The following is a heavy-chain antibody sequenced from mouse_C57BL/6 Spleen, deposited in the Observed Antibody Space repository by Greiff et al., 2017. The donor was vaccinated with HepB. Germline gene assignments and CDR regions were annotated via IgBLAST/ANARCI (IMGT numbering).Heavy chain of an antibody. CDR3: GRGGNYDGCVVDCLDY. CDR2: IYPGDGDT. D-gene: IGHD2-1*01. V-gene: IGHV1-80*01. J-gene: IGHJ2*01. CDR1: GYAFSSYW. Sequence: VQLQESGAELVKPGASVKISCKASGYAFSSYWMNWVKQRPGKGLEWIGQIYPGDGDTNYNGKFKGKATLTADKSSSTAYMQLSSLTSEDSAVYFCGRGGNYDGCVVDCLDYRGQGTTLTVSS.